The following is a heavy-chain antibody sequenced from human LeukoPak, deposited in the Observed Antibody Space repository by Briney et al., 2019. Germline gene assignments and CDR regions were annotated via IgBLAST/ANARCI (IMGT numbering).Heavy chain of an antibody. J-gene: IGHJ4*02. CDR1: GFTFSSYS. V-gene: IGHV3-21*01. CDR2: ISMSSSYI. CDR3: AKDDSGYSYGIDY. Sequence: GGSLRLSCAASGFTFSSYSMNWVRQAPGKGLEWVASISMSSSYIYYADSMKGRFTISRDNAKNSLYLQMNSLRAEDTAVYYCAKDDSGYSYGIDYWGQGTLVTVSS. D-gene: IGHD5-18*01.